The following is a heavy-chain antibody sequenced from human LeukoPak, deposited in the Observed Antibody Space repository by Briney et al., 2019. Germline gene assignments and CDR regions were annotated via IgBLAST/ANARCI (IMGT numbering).Heavy chain of an antibody. V-gene: IGHV3-48*04. D-gene: IGHD1-26*01. CDR3: ARDHGSDGDNAFDV. Sequence: GGSLRLSCAASGFSFSSYSMNWVRQAPGKGLEWVSYISSSSTTIYYADSVKGRFTISRDNAKNSLYMQMNSLRAEDTAVYSCARDHGSDGDNAFDVWGQGTMVTVSS. CDR1: GFSFSSYS. CDR2: ISSSSTTI. J-gene: IGHJ3*01.